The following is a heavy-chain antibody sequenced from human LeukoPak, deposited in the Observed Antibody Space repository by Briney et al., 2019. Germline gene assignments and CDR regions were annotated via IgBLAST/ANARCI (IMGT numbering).Heavy chain of an antibody. CDR1: GFTFSSYE. J-gene: IGHJ5*02. V-gene: IGHV3-48*03. Sequence: GGSLRLSCAASGFTFSSYEMNWVRQAPGKELEWVSFITSSGNTMYYADSVKGRFTISRDNAKNSLYLQMNSLRADDTAVYYCARLRSKYWFDPWGQGTLVTVSS. D-gene: IGHD4-11*01. CDR3: ARLRSKYWFDP. CDR2: ITSSGNTM.